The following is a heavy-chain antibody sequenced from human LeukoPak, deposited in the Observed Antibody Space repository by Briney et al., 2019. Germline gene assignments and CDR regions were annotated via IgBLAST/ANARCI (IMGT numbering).Heavy chain of an antibody. CDR2: IKQDGSEK. CDR1: GFTFSSYW. CDR3: ARVPPYSSSSGIGNFDY. Sequence: GGSLRLSCAASGFTFSSYWMSWVRQAPGKGLEWVANIKQDGSEKYYVDSVKGRFTISRDNAKNSLYLQMNSLRAEDTAVYYCARVPPYSSSSGIGNFDYWGQGTLVTVSS. D-gene: IGHD6-6*01. J-gene: IGHJ4*02. V-gene: IGHV3-7*01.